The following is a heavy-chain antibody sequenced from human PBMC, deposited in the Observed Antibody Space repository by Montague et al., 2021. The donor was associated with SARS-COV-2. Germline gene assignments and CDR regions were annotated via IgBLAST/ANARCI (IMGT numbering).Heavy chain of an antibody. V-gene: IGHV4-28*01. D-gene: IGHD5-24*01. CDR1: GYSISSSNW. J-gene: IGHJ4*02. CDR3: AKSADHNYFLDS. Sequence: SETLSLTCAVSGYSISSSNWWGWIRQAPGRGLEWIGYIYHTGSTYYNPSLKSRVTMSVDESNNLFSLELSSVTAVDMAVYYCAKSADHNYFLDSWGQGTPVTVSS. CDR2: IYHTGST.